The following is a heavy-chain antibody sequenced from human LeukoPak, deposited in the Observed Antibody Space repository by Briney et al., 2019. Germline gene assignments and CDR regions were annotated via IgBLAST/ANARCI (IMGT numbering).Heavy chain of an antibody. V-gene: IGHV3-30-3*01. CDR3: ARDRYSSSWYSSYYYYYGMDV. D-gene: IGHD6-13*01. CDR1: GFTFSSYA. CDR2: ISYDGSNK. J-gene: IGHJ6*02. Sequence: SGGSLRLSCAASGFTFSSYAMHWVRQAPGKGLEWVAVISYDGSNKYYADSVKGRFTISRDNSKNTLYLQMNSLGAEDTAVYYCARDRYSSSWYSSYYYYYGMDVWGQGTTVTVSS.